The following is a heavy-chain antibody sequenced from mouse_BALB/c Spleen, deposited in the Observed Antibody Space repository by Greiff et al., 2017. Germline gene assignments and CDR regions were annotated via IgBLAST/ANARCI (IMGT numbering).Heavy chain of an antibody. J-gene: IGHJ2*01. V-gene: IGHV3-2*02. Sequence: EVKLVESGPGLVKPSQSLSLTCTVTGYSITSDYAWNWIRQFPGNKLEWMGYISYSGSTSYNPSLKSRISITRDTSKNQFFLQLNSVTTEDTATYYCARWGLYGNYVYFDYWGQGTTLTVSS. CDR3: ARWGLYGNYVYFDY. D-gene: IGHD2-1*01. CDR2: ISYSGST. CDR1: GYSITSDYA.